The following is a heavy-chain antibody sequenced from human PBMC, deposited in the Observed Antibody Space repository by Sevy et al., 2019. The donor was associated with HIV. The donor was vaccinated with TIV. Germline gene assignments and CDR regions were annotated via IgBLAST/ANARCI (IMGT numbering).Heavy chain of an antibody. D-gene: IGHD3-10*01. CDR3: VRGRDYGNFDY. CDR2: IYFHGSIK. Sequence: GGSLRLSCAASGFNFSIYGMHRVRQAPGKGLEWVALIYFHGSIKYYVDSVKGRFTISRDNSKNTLYLQMNSLRVEDTAVYYCVRGRDYGNFDYWGQGTLVTVSS. V-gene: IGHV3-33*01. CDR1: GFNFSIYG. J-gene: IGHJ4*02.